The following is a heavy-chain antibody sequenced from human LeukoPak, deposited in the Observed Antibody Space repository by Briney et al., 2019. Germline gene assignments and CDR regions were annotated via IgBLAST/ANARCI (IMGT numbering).Heavy chain of an antibody. Sequence: PGGSLRLSCAASGFTFSRYGIHWVRQAPGKGLEWVAVISYDGGIKYYADSVKGRFTIARDNAKNSVYLEMNSLRADDTAVYYCARSARLMKGVVEVTALDDWGQGTLVTVSS. J-gene: IGHJ4*02. CDR3: ARSARLMKGVVEVTALDD. CDR2: ISYDGGIK. CDR1: GFTFSRYG. D-gene: IGHD3-3*01. V-gene: IGHV3-30*03.